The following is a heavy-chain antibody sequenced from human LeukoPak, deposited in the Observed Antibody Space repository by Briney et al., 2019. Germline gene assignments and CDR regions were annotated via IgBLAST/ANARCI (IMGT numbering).Heavy chain of an antibody. J-gene: IGHJ6*03. CDR1: GFTFSSYE. Sequence: PGGSLRLSCAASGFTFSSYEMNWGRQAPGKGLEWISYSRSSGASIYYADSVRGRFTVSRDNTKNSLYLQMNSLRAEDTAVYYCARDSPITGSFYYYMDVWGKGTTVTVSS. D-gene: IGHD1-20*01. CDR3: ARDSPITGSFYYYMDV. V-gene: IGHV3-48*03. CDR2: SRSSGASI.